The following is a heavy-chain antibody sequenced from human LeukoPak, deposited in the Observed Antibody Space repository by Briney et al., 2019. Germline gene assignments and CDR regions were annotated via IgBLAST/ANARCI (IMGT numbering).Heavy chain of an antibody. Sequence: GGSLRLSCVASVFTFSIAWMSSVRQAPGKGLERVGRIKSRGDGETRDYAAPVKDRFIISRDDSKNTLYLKMNSLRTEDTAIYYCAAVGEWLSNAFNTWGQGTLVTVSA. CDR2: IKSRGDGETR. CDR3: AAVGEWLSNAFNT. CDR1: VFTFSIAW. V-gene: IGHV3-15*01. J-gene: IGHJ3*02. D-gene: IGHD5-12*01.